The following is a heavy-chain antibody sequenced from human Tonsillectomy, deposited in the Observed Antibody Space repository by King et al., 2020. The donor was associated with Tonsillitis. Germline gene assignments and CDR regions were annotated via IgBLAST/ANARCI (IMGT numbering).Heavy chain of an antibody. V-gene: IGHV4-39*01. D-gene: IGHD5-24*01. J-gene: IGHJ6*02. Sequence: QLQESGPGLVKPSETLSLTCTVSGGSISSSSYYWGWIRQPPGKGLEWIGSIYYSGSTYYNPSLKSRVTISVDTSKNQFSLKLSSVTAADTAVYYCARHVVAMATGYYYGMDVWGQGTTVTVSS. CDR1: GGSISSSSYY. CDR3: ARHVVAMATGYYYGMDV. CDR2: IYYSGST.